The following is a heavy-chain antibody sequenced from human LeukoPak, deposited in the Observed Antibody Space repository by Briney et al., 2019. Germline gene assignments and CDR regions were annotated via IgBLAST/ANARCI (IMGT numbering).Heavy chain of an antibody. CDR3: AREKYSSSWYGFDP. Sequence: GGSLRLSCAASGFTFSSYSMNWVRQAPGKGLEWVSYISSSSSTIYYADSVKGRFTISRDNAKNSLYLQMNSLRAEDTAVYYCAREKYSSSWYGFDPWGQGTLVTVSS. V-gene: IGHV3-48*01. D-gene: IGHD6-13*01. J-gene: IGHJ5*02. CDR2: ISSSSSTI. CDR1: GFTFSSYS.